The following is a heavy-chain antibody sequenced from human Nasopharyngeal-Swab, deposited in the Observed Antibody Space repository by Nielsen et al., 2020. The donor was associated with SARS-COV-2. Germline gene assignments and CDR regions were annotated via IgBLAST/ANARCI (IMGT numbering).Heavy chain of an antibody. D-gene: IGHD3-9*01. Sequence: WVRQAPGQGLEWMGWMNPNSGNTGYAQKFQGRVTMTRNTSISTAYMELSSLRSEDTAVYYCASPVHYDILTGSEYGMDVWGQGTTVTVSS. CDR2: MNPNSGNT. CDR3: ASPVHYDILTGSEYGMDV. J-gene: IGHJ6*02. V-gene: IGHV1-8*01.